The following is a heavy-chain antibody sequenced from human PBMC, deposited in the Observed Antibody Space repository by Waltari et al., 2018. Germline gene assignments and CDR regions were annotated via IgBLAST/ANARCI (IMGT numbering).Heavy chain of an antibody. CDR2: INHSGST. V-gene: IGHV4-34*01. J-gene: IGHJ4*02. D-gene: IGHD5-12*01. CDR1: GGSFSGYS. CDR3: ARGPGYDLFV. Sequence: QVQLQQWGAGLLKPSETLSLTCAVYGGSFSGYSWSWIRQPPGKGLEWIGEINHSGSTNYNPSLKSRVTISVDTSKNQFSLKLSSVTAADTAVYYCARGPGYDLFVWGQGTLVTVSS.